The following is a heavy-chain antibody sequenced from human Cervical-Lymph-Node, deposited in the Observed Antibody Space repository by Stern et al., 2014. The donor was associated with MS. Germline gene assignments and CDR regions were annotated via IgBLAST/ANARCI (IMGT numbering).Heavy chain of an antibody. Sequence: VQLEESGAEVKKPGASVKVSCKTSGYTFTAYYIHWVRQAPGQGLEWMGRISPSTGGTNSAQKFQRRVTMTRDTSVSTAYMELDSLTSDDTAVYYCARDSVVEDLDYWGQGTLVTVSS. CDR1: GYTFTAYY. CDR3: ARDSVVEDLDY. J-gene: IGHJ4*02. CDR2: ISPSTGGT. D-gene: IGHD2-21*01. V-gene: IGHV1-2*06.